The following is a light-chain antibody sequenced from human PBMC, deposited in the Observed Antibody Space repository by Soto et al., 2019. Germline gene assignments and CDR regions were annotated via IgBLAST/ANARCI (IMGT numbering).Light chain of an antibody. V-gene: IGKV3D-20*02. CDR3: QQRKDWPLT. CDR2: GAS. CDR1: QSVCSSY. Sequence: EIVLTQSPGTLSLSPGERATLSCRASQSVCSSYLAWYQQKPGQAPRLLIFGASSRATGIPDRFSGVGSGTDFTLTISSLEPEDFAFYYCQQRKDWPLTFGGGTRVEI. J-gene: IGKJ4*01.